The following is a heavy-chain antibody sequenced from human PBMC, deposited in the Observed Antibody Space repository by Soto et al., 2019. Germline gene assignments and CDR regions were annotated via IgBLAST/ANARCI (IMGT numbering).Heavy chain of an antibody. V-gene: IGHV3-30-3*01. CDR3: AKDRYDCSRTSCYVYY. J-gene: IGHJ4*02. Sequence: QVQLVESGGGVVQPGRSLRLSCAASGFTFSSYAMHWVRQAPGKGLEWVAVISYDGSNKYYADSVKGRFTISRDNSKNMRYLQMNSLRAEDKGVYYCAKDRYDCSRTSCYVYYWGQGTLVTVSS. CDR1: GFTFSSYA. D-gene: IGHD2-2*01. CDR2: ISYDGSNK.